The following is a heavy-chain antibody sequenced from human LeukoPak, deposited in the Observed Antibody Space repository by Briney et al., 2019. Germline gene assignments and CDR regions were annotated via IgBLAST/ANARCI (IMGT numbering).Heavy chain of an antibody. CDR2: ISGSGGST. Sequence: KGLEWVSAISGSGGSTYYADSVKGRFTISRDNSKNTLYLQMNSLRAEDTAVYYCVKDGVRPPYDFWSGYWVYYMDVWGKGTTVTVSS. D-gene: IGHD3-3*01. CDR3: VKDGVRPPYDFWSGYWVYYMDV. J-gene: IGHJ6*03. V-gene: IGHV3-23*01.